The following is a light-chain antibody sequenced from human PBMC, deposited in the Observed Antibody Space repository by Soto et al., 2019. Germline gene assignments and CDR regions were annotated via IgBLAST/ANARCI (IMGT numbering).Light chain of an antibody. J-gene: IGKJ1*01. CDR2: AAS. Sequence: AIQMTQSPSSLSASVGDRVTLTCRASQGIRNDLGWYQQKPGMAPKFLIFAASNLQNGVPSRFGGSGSVEGLTLAVDNLQPEDFATYLCVHHYNYLPTLGQRTKVHIK. CDR1: QGIRND. V-gene: IGKV1-6*01. CDR3: VHHYNYLPT.